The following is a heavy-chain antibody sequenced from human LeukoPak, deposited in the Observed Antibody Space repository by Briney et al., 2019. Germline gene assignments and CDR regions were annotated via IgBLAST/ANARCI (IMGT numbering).Heavy chain of an antibody. Sequence: KPSETLSLTCTVSGGSISSYYWSWIRQPPGKGLEWIGYIYTSGSTNYDPSLKSRVTISVDTSKNQFSLKLSSVTAADTAVYYCARVVYDYYYYYYMDVWGKGTTVTVSS. CDR3: ARVVYDYYYYYYMDV. J-gene: IGHJ6*03. D-gene: IGHD2-8*02. CDR1: GGSISSYY. V-gene: IGHV4-4*09. CDR2: IYTSGST.